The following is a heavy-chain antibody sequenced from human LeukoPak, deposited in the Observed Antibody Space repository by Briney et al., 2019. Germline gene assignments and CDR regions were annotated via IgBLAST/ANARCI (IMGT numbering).Heavy chain of an antibody. D-gene: IGHD5-18*01. CDR2: ISWNSGSI. CDR3: ARSNGYSYGFDY. CDR1: GFTFDDYA. J-gene: IGHJ4*02. V-gene: IGHV3-9*01. Sequence: GRSLRLSCAASGFTFDDYAMHWVRQAPGKGLEWVSGISWNSGSIGYADSVKGRFTISRDNAKNSLYLQMNSLRAEDTALYYCARSNGYSYGFDYWGQGTLVTVSS.